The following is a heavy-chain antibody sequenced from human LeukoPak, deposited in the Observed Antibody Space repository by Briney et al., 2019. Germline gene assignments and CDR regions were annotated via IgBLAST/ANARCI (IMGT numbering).Heavy chain of an antibody. CDR2: IYYSGST. V-gene: IGHV4-39*01. D-gene: IGHD3-10*01. CDR3: AREWFGESTFDF. CDR1: GGSISSSDYN. J-gene: IGHJ4*02. Sequence: KPSETLSLTCTVSGGSISSSDYNWGWIRQPPGKGLEWIGSIYYSGSTYYNPSLKTRVTVSVDTSKNQFSLRLSSVTAADTAVYYCAREWFGESTFDFWGQGTLVTVSS.